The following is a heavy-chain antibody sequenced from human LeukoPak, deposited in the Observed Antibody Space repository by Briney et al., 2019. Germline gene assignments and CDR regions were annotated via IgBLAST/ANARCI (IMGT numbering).Heavy chain of an antibody. V-gene: IGHV3-48*03. CDR2: ITTSGRTI. Sequence: GGSLRLSCAASGFTFSSYAMNWVRQAPGKGLEWVSYITTSGRTIYYADSVKGRFTISRDNAKNSLYLQMDSLRAEDTAVYHCATIPYCSGGSCYSGVSWGQGTLVTVSS. CDR1: GFTFSSYA. D-gene: IGHD2-15*01. CDR3: ATIPYCSGGSCYSGVS. J-gene: IGHJ5*02.